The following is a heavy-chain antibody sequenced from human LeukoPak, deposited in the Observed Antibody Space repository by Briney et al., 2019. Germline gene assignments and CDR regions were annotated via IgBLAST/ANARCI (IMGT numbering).Heavy chain of an antibody. CDR3: ARDLAYSRLDY. CDR1: GFSFSTYW. V-gene: IGHV3-7*01. J-gene: IGHJ4*02. CDR2: IKQDGSEK. D-gene: IGHD5-18*01. Sequence: GGSLRLSCVASGFSFSTYWMTWVRQAPGKGLEWVANIKQDGSEKYYVDSVKGRFTISRDNAENSLYLQMNSLRVEDTAIYYCARDLAYSRLDYWGQGMLVTVSS.